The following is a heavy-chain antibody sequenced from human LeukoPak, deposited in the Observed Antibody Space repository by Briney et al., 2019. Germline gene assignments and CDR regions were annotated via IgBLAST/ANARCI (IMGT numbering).Heavy chain of an antibody. J-gene: IGHJ4*02. CDR3: ARQGSGRAFDI. CDR2: ISYSGST. Sequence: PSETLSLTCSVSGGSFSSSSYYWGWIRQPPGKGLEWIGSISYSGSTFYNPSLKSRVTISVDTSKNHFSLKLSSVTAADTAVYFCARQGSGRAFDIWGQGTLVTVSS. D-gene: IGHD3-9*01. CDR1: GGSFSSSSYY. V-gene: IGHV4-39*01.